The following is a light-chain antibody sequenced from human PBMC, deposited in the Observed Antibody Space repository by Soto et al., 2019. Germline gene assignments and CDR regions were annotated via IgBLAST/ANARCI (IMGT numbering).Light chain of an antibody. CDR1: QSFSIN. J-gene: IGKJ1*01. Sequence: EILMTQSPATLSVSPGERSTLSFMSSQSFSINVAWYQQKPGQAPRLLIYGASTRATGIPARFSGSGSGTEFTLTISSLQSEDFAVYYCQQYNNWPPWTFGQGTKVDIK. CDR2: GAS. CDR3: QQYNNWPPWT. V-gene: IGKV3-15*01.